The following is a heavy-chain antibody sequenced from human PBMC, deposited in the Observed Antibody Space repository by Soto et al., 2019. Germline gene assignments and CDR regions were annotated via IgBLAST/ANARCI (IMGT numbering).Heavy chain of an antibody. V-gene: IGHV4-31*03. D-gene: IGHD6-13*01. CDR3: VRLHTENSSSWLREDAFDI. CDR1: GGSISSGGYY. CDR2: IYYSGST. J-gene: IGHJ3*02. Sequence: SETLSLTCTVSGGSISSGGYYWSWIRQHPGKGLEWIGCIYYSGSTYYNPSLKSRVTISVDTSKNQFSLKLSSVTAADTAVYYCVRLHTENSSSWLREDAFDIWGQGTMVTVSS.